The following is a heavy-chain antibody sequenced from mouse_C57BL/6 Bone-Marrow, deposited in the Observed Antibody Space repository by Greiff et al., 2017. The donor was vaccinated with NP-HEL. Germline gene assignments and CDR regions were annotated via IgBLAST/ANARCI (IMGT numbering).Heavy chain of an antibody. V-gene: IGHV1-69*01. CDR2: IDPSDSYT. J-gene: IGHJ1*03. Sequence: QVQLQQPGAELVMPGASVKLSCKASGYTFTSYWMHWVKQRHGQGLEWIGEIDPSDSYTNYNQKFKGKSTLTVDKSSSTAYMQLSSLTSEDSAVYYCVGIYYGSSYGYFDVWGTGTTVTVSS. CDR3: VGIYYGSSYGYFDV. D-gene: IGHD1-1*01. CDR1: GYTFTSYW.